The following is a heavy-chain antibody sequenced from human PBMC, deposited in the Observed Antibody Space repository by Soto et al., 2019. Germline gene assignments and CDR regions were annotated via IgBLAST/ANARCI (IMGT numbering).Heavy chain of an antibody. CDR3: ARSPYSSGYYYAIDY. Sequence: GASVKVSCKASGYTFSSYYMHWVRQAPGQGYEWMGLINPSGGSTTYAQKFQGRVTMTRDTSTSTVYMDLSSLRSEDSAVYYCARSPYSSGYYYAIDYWGQGTQVTVSS. CDR2: INPSGGST. V-gene: IGHV1-46*01. J-gene: IGHJ4*02. CDR1: GYTFSSYY. D-gene: IGHD3-22*01.